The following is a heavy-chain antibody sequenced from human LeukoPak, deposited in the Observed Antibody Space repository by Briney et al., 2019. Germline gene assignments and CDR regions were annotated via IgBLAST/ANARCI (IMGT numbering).Heavy chain of an antibody. CDR2: IYYSGSA. D-gene: IGHD2-21*02. CDR1: GDSISSSGHY. V-gene: IGHV4-39*07. J-gene: IGHJ3*02. CDR3: ARYDPGYCGGDCYSDAFDI. Sequence: PSETLSLTCTVSGDSISSSGHYWGWIRQPPGKGLDWIGSIYYSGSAYYNSSLKSRATISVDTSKNQFSLKLRSLTAADTAVYYCARYDPGYCGGDCYSDAFDIWGQGTMVTVSS.